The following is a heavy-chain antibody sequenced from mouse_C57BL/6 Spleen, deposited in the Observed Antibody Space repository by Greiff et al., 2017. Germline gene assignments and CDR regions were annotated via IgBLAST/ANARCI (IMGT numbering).Heavy chain of an antibody. J-gene: IGHJ1*03. CDR3: ARRGATVDWYFDV. CDR1: GYAFSSYW. V-gene: IGHV1-80*01. D-gene: IGHD1-1*01. Sequence: QVQLKQSGAELVKPGASVKISCKASGYAFSSYWMNWVKQRPGKGLEWIGQIYPGDGDTNYNGKFKGKATLTADKSSSTAYMQLSSLTSEDSAVYFCARRGATVDWYFDVWGTGTTVTVSS. CDR2: IYPGDGDT.